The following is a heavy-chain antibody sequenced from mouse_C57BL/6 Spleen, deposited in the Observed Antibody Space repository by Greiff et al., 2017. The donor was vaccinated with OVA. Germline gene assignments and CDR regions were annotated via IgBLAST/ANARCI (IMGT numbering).Heavy chain of an antibody. J-gene: IGHJ4*01. CDR2: ISYDGSN. V-gene: IGHV3-6*01. CDR3: ARDDENAMDY. Sequence: EVKLMESGPGLVKPSQSLSLTCSVTGYSITSGYYWNWIRQFPGNKLEWMGYISYDGSNNYNPSLKNRISITRDTSKNQFFLKLNSVTTEDTATYYCARDDENAMDYWGQGTSVTVSS. CDR1: GYSITSGYY.